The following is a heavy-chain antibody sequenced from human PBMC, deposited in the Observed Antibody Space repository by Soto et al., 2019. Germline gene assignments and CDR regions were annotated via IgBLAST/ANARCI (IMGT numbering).Heavy chain of an antibody. V-gene: IGHV3-7*01. CDR1: GFTFSSYW. D-gene: IGHD3-3*01. CDR2: IKQDGSEK. Sequence: PGGSLRLSCAASGFTFSSYWMSWVRQAPGKGLEWVANIKQDGSEKCYVDSVKGRFTISRDNAKNSLYLQMNSLRAEDTAVYYCARVPPYDFWSGQYYGMDVWGQGTTVTVSS. J-gene: IGHJ6*02. CDR3: ARVPPYDFWSGQYYGMDV.